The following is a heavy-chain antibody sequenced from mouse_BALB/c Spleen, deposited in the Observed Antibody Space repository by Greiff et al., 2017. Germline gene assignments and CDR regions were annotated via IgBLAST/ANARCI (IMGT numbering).Heavy chain of an antibody. D-gene: IGHD2-13*01. J-gene: IGHJ4*01. CDR1: GYAFSSYW. CDR2: IYPGDGDT. CDR3: AGEGNYYAIDY. Sequence: VQLQQSGAELVRPGSSVKISCKASGYAFSSYWMNWVKQRPGQGLEWIGQIYPGDGDTNYNGKFKGKATLTADKSSSTAYMQLSSLTSEDSAVYFCAGEGNYYAIDYWGQGTSVTVSA. V-gene: IGHV1-80*01.